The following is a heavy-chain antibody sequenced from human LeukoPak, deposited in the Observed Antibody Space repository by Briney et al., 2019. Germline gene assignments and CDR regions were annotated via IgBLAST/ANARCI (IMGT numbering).Heavy chain of an antibody. CDR2: INPNSGGT. CDR3: ASSYGDRNNWFDP. J-gene: IGHJ5*02. D-gene: IGHD4-17*01. Sequence: GSSVKVSCKASGGTFSSSPITWVRQAPGQGLEWMGWINPNSGGTNYAQKFQGRVTMTRDTSISTAYMELSRLRSDDTAVYYCASSYGDRNNWFDPWGQGTLVTVSS. V-gene: IGHV1-2*02. CDR1: GGTFSSSP.